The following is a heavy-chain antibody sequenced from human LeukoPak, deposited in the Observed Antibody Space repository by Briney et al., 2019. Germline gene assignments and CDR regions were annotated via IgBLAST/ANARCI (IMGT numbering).Heavy chain of an antibody. D-gene: IGHD4-23*01. V-gene: IGHV4-4*02. CDR2: IYHSGST. Sequence: SETLSLTCAVSGGSISSSDWWSWVRQPPEKGLEWIGEIYHSGSTNYNPSLKSRVTMSVDKSKNQFSLKPNSVSAADTAVYYCARVSNSKIDFWGQGTLVTVSS. CDR1: GGSISSSDW. J-gene: IGHJ4*02. CDR3: ARVSNSKIDF.